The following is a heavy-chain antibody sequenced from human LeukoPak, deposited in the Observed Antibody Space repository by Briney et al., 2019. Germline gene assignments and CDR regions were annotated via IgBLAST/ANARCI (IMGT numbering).Heavy chain of an antibody. CDR3: ARDYSGGWTDAFDI. D-gene: IGHD6-19*01. V-gene: IGHV3-30*04. CDR2: ISYDGSNK. J-gene: IGHJ3*02. Sequence: PGRSLRLSCAASGFTFSSYAMHWVRQAPGKGLEWVAVISYDGSNKYYADSVKGRFTISRDNSKNTLYLQMNSLRAEDTAVYYCARDYSGGWTDAFDIWGQGTMVTVSS. CDR1: GFTFSSYA.